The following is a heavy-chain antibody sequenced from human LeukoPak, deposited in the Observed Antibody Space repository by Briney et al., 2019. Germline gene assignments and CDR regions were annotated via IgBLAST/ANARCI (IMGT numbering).Heavy chain of an antibody. J-gene: IGHJ4*02. D-gene: IGHD3-22*01. V-gene: IGHV3-30*18. Sequence: QSGGSLRLSCAASGFTFSSYGMHWVRQAPGKGLEWVAVISYDGSNKYYADSVKGRFTISRDNSKNTLYLQMNSLRAEDTAVYYCAKRYYYDSSGYYYALGYWGQGTLVTVSS. CDR3: AKRYYYDSSGYYYALGY. CDR2: ISYDGSNK. CDR1: GFTFSSYG.